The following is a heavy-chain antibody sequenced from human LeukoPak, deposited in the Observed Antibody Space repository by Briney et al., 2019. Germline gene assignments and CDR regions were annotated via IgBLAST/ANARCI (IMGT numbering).Heavy chain of an antibody. CDR1: GFTFSSYN. CDR3: ARDSVASPPPYYDLLTGYWVPAEYCQH. J-gene: IGHJ1*01. V-gene: IGHV3-21*01. D-gene: IGHD3-9*01. CDR2: ISSSSSYI. Sequence: GGSLRLSCAASGFTFSSYNMNWVRQAPGRGLEWVSSISSSSSYIYYADSVKGRFTISRDNAKNSLYLQMNSLRAEDTAVYYCARDSVASPPPYYDLLTGYWVPAEYCQHWGQGTLVTVSS.